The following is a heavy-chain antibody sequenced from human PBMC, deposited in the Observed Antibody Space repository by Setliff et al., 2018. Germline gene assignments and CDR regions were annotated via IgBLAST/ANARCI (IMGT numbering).Heavy chain of an antibody. D-gene: IGHD3-3*01. J-gene: IGHJ6*03. V-gene: IGHV4-61*09. CDR2: IYTSWST. Sequence: SETLSLTCIVSGESIDSVATGNHYWSWIRQPAGKGLEWIGHIYTSWSTIYNPSLKSRLTISLDTSKNQFSLNPSSVTAADTAVYYCARMSGFLYMDVWGKGTTVTVSS. CDR1: GESIDSVATGNHY. CDR3: ARMSGFLYMDV.